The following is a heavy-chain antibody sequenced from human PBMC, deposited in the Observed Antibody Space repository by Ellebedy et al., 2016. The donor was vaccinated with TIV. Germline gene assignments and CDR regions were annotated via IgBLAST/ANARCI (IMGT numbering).Heavy chain of an antibody. CDR3: AKNRAAGRGYQDY. CDR1: GFTFSTYA. J-gene: IGHJ4*02. CDR2: ISGGGGST. D-gene: IGHD3-22*01. Sequence: GESLKISCAASGFTFSTYALSWVRQAPGKGLEWVSVISGGGGSTYYADSVKGRFTISRDNSKNTVYLQMNNLRAEETALYYCAKNRAAGRGYQDYWGRGTLVTVSS. V-gene: IGHV3-23*01.